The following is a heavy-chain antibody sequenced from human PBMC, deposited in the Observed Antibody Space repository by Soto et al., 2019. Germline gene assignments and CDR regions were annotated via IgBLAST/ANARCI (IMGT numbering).Heavy chain of an antibody. D-gene: IGHD2-8*01. Sequence: SVKVSCKASGFTFTSSAFQWVRQARGQRLEWIGWIAVGSGYTNYAQRLQDRVTLTRDMSTATTYMELSRLTSEDTAIYYCAADATAWQQMVPSDYWGQGTLVTVSS. CDR1: GFTFTSSA. CDR3: AADATAWQQMVPSDY. CDR2: IAVGSGYT. V-gene: IGHV1-58*01. J-gene: IGHJ4*02.